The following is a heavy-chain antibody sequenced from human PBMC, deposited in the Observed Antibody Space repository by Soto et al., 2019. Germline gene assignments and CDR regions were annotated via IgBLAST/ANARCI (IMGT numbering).Heavy chain of an antibody. CDR2: INYSGTT. Sequence: PSETLSLTCSVSGGSFSSDSFIWSWVRQFPGKGLEWIGYINYSGTTYYNPSLRSRITMSVDTSKNQFSLNLSSVTAADTAVYYCARDHKWDGRDGWGQGTTVTVS. CDR3: ARDHKWDGRDG. CDR1: GGSFSSDSFI. D-gene: IGHD1-26*01. J-gene: IGHJ6*02. V-gene: IGHV4-31*03.